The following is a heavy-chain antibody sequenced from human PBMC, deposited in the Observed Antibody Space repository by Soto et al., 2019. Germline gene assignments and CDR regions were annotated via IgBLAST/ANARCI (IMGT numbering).Heavy chain of an antibody. J-gene: IGHJ6*02. CDR2: IIPIFGTA. Sequence: ASVKVSCKASGGTFSSYAISWVRQAPEQGLEWMGGIIPIFGTANYAQKFQGRVTITADESTSTAYMELSSLRSEDTAVYYCARAPSGSYPYYYGMDVWGQGTTVTVSS. CDR1: GGTFSSYA. D-gene: IGHD1-26*01. CDR3: ARAPSGSYPYYYGMDV. V-gene: IGHV1-69*01.